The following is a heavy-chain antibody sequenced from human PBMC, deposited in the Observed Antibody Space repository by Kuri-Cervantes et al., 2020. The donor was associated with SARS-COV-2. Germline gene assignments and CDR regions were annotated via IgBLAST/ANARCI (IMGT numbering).Heavy chain of an antibody. D-gene: IGHD2-15*01. CDR1: GGSISSGGYY. CDR3: ARVKIAGACDY. CDR2: IYHSGST. Sequence: SCTVSGGSISSGGYYWSWIRQPPGKGLEWIGYIYHSGSTYYNPSLKSRVTISVDRSKNQFSLKLSSMTAADTAVYYCARVKIAGACDYWGQGTLVTVSS. V-gene: IGHV4-30-2*01. J-gene: IGHJ4*02.